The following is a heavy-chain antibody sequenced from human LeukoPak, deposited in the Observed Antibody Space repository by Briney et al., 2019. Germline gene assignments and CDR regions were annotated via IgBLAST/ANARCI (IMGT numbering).Heavy chain of an antibody. J-gene: IGHJ4*02. D-gene: IGHD3-16*01. Sequence: GGSLRLSCAASGFTFSSYWMSWVRQAPGKGLEWVSYISSSTTIIYYEDSVKGRFTISRDNANNSLDLQMNSLRAEDTAVYYCARVLYDYVWGSYSSGPLGYFDYWGQGTLVTVSS. V-gene: IGHV3-48*01. CDR2: ISSSTTII. CDR3: ARVLYDYVWGSYSSGPLGYFDY. CDR1: GFTFSSYW.